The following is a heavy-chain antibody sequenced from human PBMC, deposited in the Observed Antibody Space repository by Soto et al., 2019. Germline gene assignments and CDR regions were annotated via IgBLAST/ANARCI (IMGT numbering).Heavy chain of an antibody. Sequence: SETLSLTCAVSGGSLTKYYWSWIRQPAGKGLEWIGRVSTSGNVVAKASLRSRLTMSVDTSKNQFSLRLTSVTAADAAVYYCASDNNDFWSLYPLAFDYWGQGALVTVSS. CDR3: ASDNNDFWSLYPLAFDY. V-gene: IGHV4-4*07. J-gene: IGHJ4*02. CDR1: GGSLTKYY. CDR2: VSTSGNV. D-gene: IGHD3-3*01.